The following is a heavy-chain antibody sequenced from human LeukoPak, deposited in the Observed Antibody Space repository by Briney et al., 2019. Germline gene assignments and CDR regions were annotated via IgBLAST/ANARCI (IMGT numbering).Heavy chain of an antibody. V-gene: IGHV3-7*01. CDR1: GFTFSSYA. D-gene: IGHD3-16*01. Sequence: PGGSLRLSCAASGFTFSSYAMSWVRQAPGKGLEWVANIKQDGSEKYYVDSVKGRFTISRDNAKNSLYLQMNSLRAEDTAVYYCARDMPNYVWGSYRTSGIDYWGQGTLVTVSS. J-gene: IGHJ4*02. CDR3: ARDMPNYVWGSYRTSGIDY. CDR2: IKQDGSEK.